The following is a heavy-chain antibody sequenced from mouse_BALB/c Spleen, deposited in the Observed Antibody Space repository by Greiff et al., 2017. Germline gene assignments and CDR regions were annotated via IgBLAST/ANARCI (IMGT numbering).Heavy chain of an antibody. CDR3: ARRASRGDLCDMDY. V-gene: IGHV8-12*01. Sequence: VKLMESGPGILQPSQTLSMTCSFSGFSLSTSGMGVIWIRQPSGLGLVCLAHIYCDDDKRYNPSLKSRVTITKDTSSNQVFLKINSMDTADTATYYCARRASRGDLCDMDYWGQGTSVTVSS. CDR2: IYCDDDK. J-gene: IGHJ4*01. CDR1: GFSLSTSGMG. D-gene: IGHD3-3*01.